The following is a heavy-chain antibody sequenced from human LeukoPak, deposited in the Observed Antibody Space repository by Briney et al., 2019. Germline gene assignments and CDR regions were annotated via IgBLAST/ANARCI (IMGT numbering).Heavy chain of an antibody. CDR1: GFTFSSYW. CDR2: INSDGSST. CDR3: AREGNYYYGMDV. J-gene: IGHJ6*02. D-gene: IGHD2/OR15-2a*01. V-gene: IGHV3-74*01. Sequence: QPGGSLRLSCAASGFTFSSYWMHWVRQAPGKGLVWVSRINSDGSSTSYADSVKGRFTISRDNAKNTLYLQMNSLRAEDTAVYYCAREGNYYYGMDVWGQGTTVTVSS.